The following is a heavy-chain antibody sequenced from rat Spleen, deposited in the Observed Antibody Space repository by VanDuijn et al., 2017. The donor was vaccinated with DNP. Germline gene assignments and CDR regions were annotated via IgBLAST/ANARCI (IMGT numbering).Heavy chain of an antibody. J-gene: IGHJ2*01. CDR3: TRRSYYSPLNFDY. V-gene: IGHV5-31*01. CDR1: GFTFSNHW. D-gene: IGHD1-1*01. CDR2: ITPNGGST. Sequence: EVQLVESGGDLVQPGRSLKLSCVASGFTFSNHWVTWIRQVPGKGLEWVASITPNGGSTYYPDSVKGRFTISRDNAKDTLYLQMNSLRSEDTATYYCTRRSYYSPLNFDYWGQGVMVTVSS.